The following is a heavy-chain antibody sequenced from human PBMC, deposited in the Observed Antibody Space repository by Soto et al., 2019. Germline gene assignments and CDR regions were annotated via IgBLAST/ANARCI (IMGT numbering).Heavy chain of an antibody. Sequence: QVQLQQWGAGLLKPSETLSLTCAVYGGSFSGYYWSWIRQPPGKGLEWIGEINHSGSTNYNPSLKSRVPISVDTSKDQFSLQLSSVTAADTAVYYCARGTNIYDFWSGYFWWFDPWGQGTLVTVSS. CDR1: GGSFSGYY. CDR2: INHSGST. D-gene: IGHD3-3*01. V-gene: IGHV4-34*01. CDR3: ARGTNIYDFWSGYFWWFDP. J-gene: IGHJ5*02.